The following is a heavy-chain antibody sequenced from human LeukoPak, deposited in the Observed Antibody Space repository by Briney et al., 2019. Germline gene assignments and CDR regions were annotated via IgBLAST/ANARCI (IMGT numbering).Heavy chain of an antibody. V-gene: IGHV3-30*04. CDR2: ISYDGSNK. D-gene: IGHD3-9*01. CDR1: GFTFSSYA. J-gene: IGHJ4*02. Sequence: PGGFLRLSCAASGFTFSSYAMHWVRQAPGKGLEWVAVISYDGSNKYYADSVKGRFTISRDNSKNTLYLQMNSLRAEDTAVYYCANEPTYYDILTGPPGGYWGQGTLVTVSS. CDR3: ANEPTYYDILTGPPGGY.